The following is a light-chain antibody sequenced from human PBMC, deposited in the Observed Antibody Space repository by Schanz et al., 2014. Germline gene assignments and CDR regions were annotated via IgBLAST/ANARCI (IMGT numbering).Light chain of an antibody. CDR1: FDISPW. J-gene: IGKJ1*01. CDR2: NAS. V-gene: IGKV1-5*01. Sequence: DILLTQSPSTLSASVGDRVTITCRAPFDISPWLAWYQQKPGKAPKLLLYNASSLESGVPSRFSGSESGTEFTLTISSLQPDDFATYYCQQYNTYSPWTFGQGTKVEIK. CDR3: QQYNTYSPWT.